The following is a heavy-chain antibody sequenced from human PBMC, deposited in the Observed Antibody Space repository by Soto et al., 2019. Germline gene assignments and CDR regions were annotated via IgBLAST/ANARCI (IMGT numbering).Heavy chain of an antibody. CDR3: AKDPRRRVGAMTIDY. V-gene: IGHV3-23*01. J-gene: IGHJ4*02. D-gene: IGHD1-26*01. CDR2: ISATGTST. CDR1: GFTFSSCA. Sequence: GGSLRLSCAASGFTFSSCAMTWVRQAPGKGPEWVSSISATGTSTYYADSVKGRFTISRDNSKNTLYLQMNSLRAEDTAVYYCAKDPRRRVGAMTIDYWGQGTLVTVSS.